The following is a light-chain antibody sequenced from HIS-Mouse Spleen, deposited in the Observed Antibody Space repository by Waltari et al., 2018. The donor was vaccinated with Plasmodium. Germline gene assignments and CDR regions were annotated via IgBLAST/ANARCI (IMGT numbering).Light chain of an antibody. CDR2: EDS. J-gene: IGLJ3*02. Sequence: SYELTQPPSVSVSPGQTARITCSGDALTKKYAYWSQQKSGQAPVLVIDEDSKRPSGIPERFSGSSSGTMATLTISGAQVEDEADYYCYSTDSSGNHRVFGGGTKLTVL. CDR3: YSTDSSGNHRV. CDR1: ALTKKY. V-gene: IGLV3-10*01.